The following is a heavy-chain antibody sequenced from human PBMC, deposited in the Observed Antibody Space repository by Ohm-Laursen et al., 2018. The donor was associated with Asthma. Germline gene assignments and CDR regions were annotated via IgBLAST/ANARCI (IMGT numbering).Heavy chain of an antibody. CDR1: GGSISSGGYY. V-gene: IGHV4-31*03. Sequence: SETLSLTCTVSGGSISSGGYYWSWIRQHPGKGLEWIGYIYYSGSTYYNPSLKSRVTISVDTSKNQFSLKLSSVTAADTALYYCAKDFWVAAAGTPIFDYWGQGTLVTVSS. CDR3: AKDFWVAAAGTPIFDY. CDR2: IYYSGST. J-gene: IGHJ4*02. D-gene: IGHD6-13*01.